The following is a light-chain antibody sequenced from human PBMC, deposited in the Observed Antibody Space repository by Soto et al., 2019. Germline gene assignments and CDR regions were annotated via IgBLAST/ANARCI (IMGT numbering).Light chain of an antibody. CDR3: QQYDNLPPLT. J-gene: IGKJ1*01. V-gene: IGKV1-33*01. CDR2: DAS. CDR1: QDISKY. Sequence: DIQMTQSPSSLSASVGDRVTITCQASQDISKYLNWYQQKPGKAPKLLIYDASNLETGDPSRFXGSGSGTDFTFTISSLQPEDIATYYCQQYDNLPPLTFGQGTKVEIK.